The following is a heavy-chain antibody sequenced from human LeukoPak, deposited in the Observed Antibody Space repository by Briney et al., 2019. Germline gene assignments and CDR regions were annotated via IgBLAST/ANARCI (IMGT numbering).Heavy chain of an antibody. CDR3: AKESRIAVAALDAFDI. J-gene: IGHJ3*02. CDR1: GFTFSSYA. V-gene: IGHV3-23*01. D-gene: IGHD6-19*01. CDR2: ISGSGGST. Sequence: GGSLRLSCAASGFTFSSYAMSWVRQAPGKGLEWVSAISGSGGSTYYADSVKGRFIISRDNSKNTLYLQMNSLRAEDTAVYYCAKESRIAVAALDAFDIWGQGTMVTVSS.